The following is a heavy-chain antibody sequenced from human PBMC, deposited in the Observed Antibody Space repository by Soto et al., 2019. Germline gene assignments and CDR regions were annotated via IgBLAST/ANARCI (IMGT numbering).Heavy chain of an antibody. CDR2: INSNGGST. J-gene: IGHJ4*02. V-gene: IGHV3-64*01. CDR3: ARRDGYNFDY. CDR1: GFTFSSYA. D-gene: IGHD5-12*01. Sequence: EVQLVESGGGLVQPGGSLRLSCAASGFTFSSYAMHWVRQDPGKGLEYVSAINSNGGSTYYANSVKGRFTISRDNSKNTLYLQMGSLRAEDMAVYYCARRDGYNFDYWGQGTLVTVSS.